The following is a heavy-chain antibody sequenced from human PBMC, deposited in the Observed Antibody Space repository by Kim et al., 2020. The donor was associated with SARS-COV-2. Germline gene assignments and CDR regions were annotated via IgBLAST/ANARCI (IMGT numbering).Heavy chain of an antibody. CDR3: AKEGGPGYSSD. D-gene: IGHD6-19*01. CDR2: K. V-gene: IGHV3-33*06. J-gene: IGHJ4*02. Sequence: KYLADSVKARFTISRDNSKNTLYLQMNSLRAEDTAVYYCAKEGGPGYSSDWGQGTLVTVSS.